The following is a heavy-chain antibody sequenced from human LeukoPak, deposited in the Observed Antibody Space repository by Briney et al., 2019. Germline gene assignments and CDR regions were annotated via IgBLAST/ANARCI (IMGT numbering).Heavy chain of an antibody. V-gene: IGHV4-59*08. CDR1: GDSITSYH. D-gene: IGHD4-11*01. CDR3: ARHSRLPFYFDF. J-gene: IGHJ4*02. Sequence: PSETLSLTCTVSGDSITSYHWSWLRQPPGKGLEWIGYIFDSGSTNYNPSLKSRFTISLDTSKNQFSLRLRSVTAADTAVYYCARHSRLPFYFDFWGQGTLVTASS. CDR2: IFDSGST.